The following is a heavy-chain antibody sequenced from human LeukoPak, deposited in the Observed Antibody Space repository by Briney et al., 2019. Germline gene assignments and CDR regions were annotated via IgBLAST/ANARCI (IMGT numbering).Heavy chain of an antibody. Sequence: SETLSLTCTVSGGSISSYYWSWIRQPAGKGLEWIGRIYTSGSTNYNPSLKSRVTMSVDTSKNQFSLKLSSVTAADTAVYYCADTWFGELSPYMDYWGQGTLVTVSS. CDR3: ADTWFGELSPYMDY. D-gene: IGHD3-10*01. CDR2: IYTSGST. J-gene: IGHJ4*02. CDR1: GGSISSYY. V-gene: IGHV4-4*07.